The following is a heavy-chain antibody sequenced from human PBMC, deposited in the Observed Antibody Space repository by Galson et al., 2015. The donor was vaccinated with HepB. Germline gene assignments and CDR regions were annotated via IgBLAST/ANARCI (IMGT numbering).Heavy chain of an antibody. CDR2: ISNSGSHT. V-gene: IGHV3-21*03. J-gene: IGHJ4*02. CDR3: ARLTSSSSDPYDY. Sequence: SLRLSCAASGFIFSTYSMNWVRQAPGKGLEWVSSISNSGSHTYYADSVKGRFTISRDNAKTSLYLQMNSLRAEDTAVYYCARLTSSSSDPYDYWGQGTLVTVSS. CDR1: GFIFSTYS. D-gene: IGHD6-6*01.